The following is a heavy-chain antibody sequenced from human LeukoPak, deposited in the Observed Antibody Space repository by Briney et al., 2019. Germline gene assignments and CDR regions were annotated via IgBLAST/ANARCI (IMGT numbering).Heavy chain of an antibody. CDR2: INHSGST. Sequence: SETLSLTCAVYGGSFSGYYWSWIRQPPGKGLEWIGEINHSGSTNYNPSLKSRVTISVDTSKNQFSLKLSSVTAAVTAVYYCARVDGYDLGGDFDYWGQGTLVAVSS. V-gene: IGHV4-34*01. D-gene: IGHD5-12*01. CDR3: ARVDGYDLGGDFDY. J-gene: IGHJ4*02. CDR1: GGSFSGYY.